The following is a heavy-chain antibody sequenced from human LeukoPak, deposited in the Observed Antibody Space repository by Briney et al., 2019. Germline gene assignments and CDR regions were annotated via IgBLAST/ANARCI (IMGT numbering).Heavy chain of an antibody. CDR3: ATVGRPNGPFHFGY. V-gene: IGHV1-2*02. J-gene: IGHJ4*02. CDR2: INPNSGGT. Sequence: ASVKVSCKASGYTFTSYYMHWVRQAPGQGLEWMGWINPNSGGTKNARKFQDRLTMTRDTSTTTGYMELKSLTSDDTAVYYCATVGRPNGPFHFGYWGQGTLVTVSS. D-gene: IGHD1-26*01. CDR1: GYTFTSYY.